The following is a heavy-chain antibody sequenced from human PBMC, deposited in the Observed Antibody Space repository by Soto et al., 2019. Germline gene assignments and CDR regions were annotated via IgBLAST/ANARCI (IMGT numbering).Heavy chain of an antibody. Sequence: GGSLRLSCAASGFTFSNAWMSWVRQAPGKGLEWVGRIKSKTDGGTTDYAAPVKGRFTISRDDSKNTLYLQMNSLKTGDTAVYYCTTNTERVYYYYYYGMDVWGQGTTVTVSS. CDR3: TTNTERVYYYYYYGMDV. CDR1: GFTFSNAW. CDR2: IKSKTDGGTT. V-gene: IGHV3-15*01. J-gene: IGHJ6*02. D-gene: IGHD5-18*01.